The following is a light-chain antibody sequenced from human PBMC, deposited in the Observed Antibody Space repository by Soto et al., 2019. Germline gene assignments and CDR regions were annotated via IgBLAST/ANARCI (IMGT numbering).Light chain of an antibody. CDR2: DAS. Sequence: EIVLTQSPATRSLSPGERATLSCRASQSVSSYLAWYQQKPGQAPRLLIYDASNRATGIPARFSGSGSGTDFTLTISSLEPEDFAVYYCQQRSNFPTFGQGTKVDIK. V-gene: IGKV3-11*01. CDR3: QQRSNFPT. J-gene: IGKJ1*01. CDR1: QSVSSY.